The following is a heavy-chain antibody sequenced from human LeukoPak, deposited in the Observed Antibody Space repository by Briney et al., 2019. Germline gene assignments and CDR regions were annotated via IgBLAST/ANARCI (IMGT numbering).Heavy chain of an antibody. CDR3: AKQGRDWLRDYYYYMDV. D-gene: IGHD3-9*01. CDR1: GFILSTYG. J-gene: IGHJ6*03. V-gene: IGHV3-23*01. CDR2: ISASGGVT. Sequence: GGSLRLSCAASGFILSTYGMSWVRQAPGKGLEWVSAISASGGVTYYADSVKGRFTISRDNSKNTLYLQMNSLRAEDTAVYYCAKQGRDWLRDYYYYMDVWGKGTTVTISS.